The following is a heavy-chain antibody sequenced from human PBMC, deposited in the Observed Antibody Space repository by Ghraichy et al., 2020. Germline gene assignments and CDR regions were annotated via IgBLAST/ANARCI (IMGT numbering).Heavy chain of an antibody. Sequence: SETLSLTCTVSGGSISSSSYFWGWIRQPPGKGLEWIGSIYYSGSTYYNPSLKSRVTISVDTSKNQFSLKLSSVTAADTAVYYCASRTPTTVTTFDYWGQGTLVTVSS. D-gene: IGHD4-17*01. CDR3: ASRTPTTVTTFDY. CDR1: GGSISSSSYF. CDR2: IYYSGST. V-gene: IGHV4-39*07. J-gene: IGHJ4*02.